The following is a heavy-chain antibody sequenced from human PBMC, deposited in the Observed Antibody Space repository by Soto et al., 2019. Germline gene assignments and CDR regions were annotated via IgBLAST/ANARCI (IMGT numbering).Heavy chain of an antibody. CDR1: GCSISSNY. CDR3: ARDNYGDTYYFDS. D-gene: IGHD4-17*01. V-gene: IGHV4-59*12. CDR2: IYYSGST. J-gene: IGHJ4*02. Sequence: SETLSLTCTVSGCSISSNYWRWIRHPPGKGLKRIGYIYYSGSTNYNPSLKSRVTISVDTSKSQFSLKLSSVTATDTAVYYCARDNYGDTYYFDSWGQGTLVTVSS.